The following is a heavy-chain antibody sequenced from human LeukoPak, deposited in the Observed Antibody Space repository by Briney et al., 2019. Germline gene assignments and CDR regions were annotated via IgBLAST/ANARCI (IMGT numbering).Heavy chain of an antibody. J-gene: IGHJ5*02. Sequence: SETLSLTCAVYGGSLSHYYWSWIRQPPGKGLEWIGEINHSGSTNYNPSLKSRVTISVNMSKNQFSLELTSVTAADTAVYYCARGPASGSNFAWFDPWGQGTLVTVSS. V-gene: IGHV4-34*01. D-gene: IGHD3-10*01. CDR1: GGSLSHYY. CDR3: ARGPASGSNFAWFDP. CDR2: INHSGST.